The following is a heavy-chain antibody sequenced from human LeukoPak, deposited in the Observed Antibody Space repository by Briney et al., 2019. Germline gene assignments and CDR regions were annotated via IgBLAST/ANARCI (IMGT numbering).Heavy chain of an antibody. CDR2: IFTSGST. Sequence: SETLSLTCTVSGVSISSGSYYWSCIRQPAGKGLEWIGRIFTSGSTNYNPSLKSRVTISVDTSKNQFSLKLSSVTAADTAVYYCARAEYSSSSGEWWGKGTTVTVSS. J-gene: IGHJ6*04. D-gene: IGHD6-6*01. CDR1: GVSISSGSYY. V-gene: IGHV4-61*02. CDR3: ARAEYSSSSGEW.